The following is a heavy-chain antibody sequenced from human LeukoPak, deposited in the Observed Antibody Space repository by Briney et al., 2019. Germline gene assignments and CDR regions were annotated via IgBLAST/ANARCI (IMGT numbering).Heavy chain of an antibody. V-gene: IGHV7-4-1*02. CDR2: INTNTGNP. J-gene: IGHJ4*02. CDR1: GYTFTSYA. CDR3: ASPKESDPAKFDY. Sequence: ASVKVSCKASGYTFTSYAMNWVRQAPGQGLEWMGWINTNTGNPTYAQGFAGRFVFSLDTSVSTAYLQISSLKAEDTAVYYCASPKESDPAKFDYWGQGTLVTVSS. D-gene: IGHD2-2*01.